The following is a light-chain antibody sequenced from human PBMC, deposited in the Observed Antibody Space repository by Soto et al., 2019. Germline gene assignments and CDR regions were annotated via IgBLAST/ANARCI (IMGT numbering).Light chain of an antibody. V-gene: IGKV3-15*01. CDR1: QSVSSS. CDR3: QQYVHWPPGA. CDR2: DTS. Sequence: EIIVTHSPATLSVSPGERVTLSSRASQSVSSSLAWYQQRPGQAPRLLIYDTSTRAAGIAARFSGSGSGTEFTLTISSLQSEDSAVYYCQQYVHWPPGAFGQGTKVDIK. J-gene: IGKJ1*01.